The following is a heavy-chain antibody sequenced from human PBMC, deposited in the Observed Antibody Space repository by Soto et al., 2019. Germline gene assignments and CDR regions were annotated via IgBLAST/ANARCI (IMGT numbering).Heavy chain of an antibody. CDR1: GGTISGYY. CDR3: ERGRAYYGSGSYYNRFYYCMDV. D-gene: IGHD3-10*01. V-gene: IGHV4-34*01. CDR2: INPRRRT. J-gene: IGHJ6*02. Sequence: SHTLSLTCAVYGGTISGYYWRWSRHPPGKGPEWIGEINPRRRTNYNPSLKSRVTISVDTSKNQFSLKLSSVTAADTSVCYCERGRAYYGSGSYYNRFYYCMDVWGQGTTVT.